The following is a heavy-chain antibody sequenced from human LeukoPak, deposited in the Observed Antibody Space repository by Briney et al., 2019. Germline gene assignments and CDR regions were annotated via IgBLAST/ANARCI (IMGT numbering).Heavy chain of an antibody. CDR1: GFTFSSYG. V-gene: IGHV3-30*02. CDR3: AALKLDV. Sequence: GGSLRLSCAASGFTFSSYGMRWVRQAPGKGLEWVAFIRYDGSNKYYADSVKGRFTISRDNSKNTLYLQMNSLRAEDTAVYYVAALKLDVWGKGTTVTVSS. D-gene: IGHD5-12*01. J-gene: IGHJ6*04. CDR2: IRYDGSNK.